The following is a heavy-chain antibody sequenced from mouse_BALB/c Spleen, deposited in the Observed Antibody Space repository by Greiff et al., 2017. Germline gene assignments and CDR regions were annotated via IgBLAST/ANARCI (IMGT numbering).Heavy chain of an antibody. CDR1: GYSFTSYY. Sequence: EVQLQQSGPELMKPGASVKISCKASGYSFTSYYMHWVKQSHGKSLEWIGYIDPLNGGTSYNQKFKGKATLTVDKSSSKAYMHLSSLTSEDSAVYYRARSLHYGNFAYWGQGTTLTVSS. D-gene: IGHD2-1*01. V-gene: IGHV1S135*01. J-gene: IGHJ2*01. CDR3: ARSLHYGNFAY. CDR2: IDPLNGGT.